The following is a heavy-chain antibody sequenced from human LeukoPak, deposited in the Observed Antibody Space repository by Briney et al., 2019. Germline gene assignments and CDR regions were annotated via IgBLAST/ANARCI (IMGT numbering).Heavy chain of an antibody. CDR2: IKQDGSEK. CDR3: AREEDNADEYLREDF. Sequence: GGSLRLSCAASGFTFSSYWMSWVRQAPGKGLEWVANIKQDGSEKHYVDSVKGRFTISRDNAKNSLYLQMNSLRAEDTAVYYCAREEDNADEYLREDFWGQGILVTVSS. CDR1: GFTFSSYW. J-gene: IGHJ4*02. V-gene: IGHV3-7*01. D-gene: IGHD2/OR15-2a*01.